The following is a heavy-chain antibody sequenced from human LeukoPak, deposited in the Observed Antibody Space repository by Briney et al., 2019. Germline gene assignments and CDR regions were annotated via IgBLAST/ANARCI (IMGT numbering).Heavy chain of an antibody. CDR1: GFTFSSYA. Sequence: GGSLRLSCAASGFTFSSYAMSWVRQAPGKGLEWVSAISGSGGSTYYADSVKGRFTSSRDNSKNTLYLQMNSLSAEETAVYYCAKGRSYYDSSGYPGVYWGQGTLVTVSS. D-gene: IGHD3-22*01. CDR3: AKGRSYYDSSGYPGVY. CDR2: ISGSGGST. V-gene: IGHV3-23*01. J-gene: IGHJ4*02.